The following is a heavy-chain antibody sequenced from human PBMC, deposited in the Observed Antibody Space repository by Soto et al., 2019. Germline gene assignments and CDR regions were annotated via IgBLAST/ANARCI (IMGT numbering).Heavy chain of an antibody. CDR1: GGSFSGYY. D-gene: IGHD6-13*01. V-gene: IGHV4-34*01. J-gene: IGHJ4*02. CDR3: ARPYSSSWYYFDY. CDR2: INHSGST. Sequence: SETLSLTCAVYGGSFSGYYWSWIRQPPGKGLEWIGEINHSGSTNYNPSLKSRVTISVDTSKNQFSLKLSSVTAADTAVYYCARPYSSSWYYFDYWGQGTLVTVSS.